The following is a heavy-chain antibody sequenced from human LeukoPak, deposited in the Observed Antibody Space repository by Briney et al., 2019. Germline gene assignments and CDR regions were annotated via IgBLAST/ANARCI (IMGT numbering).Heavy chain of an antibody. J-gene: IGHJ4*02. CDR2: TYNSGST. V-gene: IGHV4-59*01. CDR1: GDSISSYY. CDR3: ARAGGTMVRGVIYFDY. D-gene: IGHD3-10*01. Sequence: PSETLSLTCTVSGDSISSYYWSWIRQPPGKGLEWIGYTYNSGSTNYNPSLKSRITISVDTSKNQFSLKLSSVTAADTAVYYCARAGGTMVRGVIYFDYWGQGTLVTVSS.